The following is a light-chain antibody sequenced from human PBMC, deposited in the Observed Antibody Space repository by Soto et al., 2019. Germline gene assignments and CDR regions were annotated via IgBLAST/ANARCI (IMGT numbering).Light chain of an antibody. J-gene: IGKJ1*01. Sequence: EIVLTQFPATLSLSPGERATLSCRASQSVSSYLAWYQQKPGQAPRLLIYDASNRATGIPARFSGSGSGTDFTLTISSLEPEDFAVYYCQQYGSSPGTFGQGTKVEIK. CDR1: QSVSSY. CDR3: QQYGSSPGT. V-gene: IGKV3-11*01. CDR2: DAS.